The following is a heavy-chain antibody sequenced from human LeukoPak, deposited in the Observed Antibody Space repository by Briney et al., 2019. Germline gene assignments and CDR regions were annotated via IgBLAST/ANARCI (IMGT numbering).Heavy chain of an antibody. J-gene: IGHJ4*02. CDR3: ARVDIVATLGSNDY. CDR2: IKQDGSEK. CDR1: GFTFNDYG. D-gene: IGHD5-12*01. V-gene: IGHV3-7*01. Sequence: GGSLRLSCAASGFTFNDYGMSWVRQAPGKGLEWVANIKQDGSEKYYVDSVKGRFTISRDNAKNSLYLQMNSLRAEDTAVYYCARVDIVATLGSNDYWGQGTLVTVSS.